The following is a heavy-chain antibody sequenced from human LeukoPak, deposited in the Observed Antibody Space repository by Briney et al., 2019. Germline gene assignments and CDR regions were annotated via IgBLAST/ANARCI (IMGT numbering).Heavy chain of an antibody. CDR3: ASLMH. V-gene: IGHV3-30*04. J-gene: IGHJ4*02. CDR1: GFTFSSYA. Sequence: GRSLRLLCAASGFTFSSYAMHWVRQAPGKGLEWVAVISYDGSNKYYADSVKGRFTISRDNSKNTLYLQMNSLRAEDAAVYYCASLMHWGQGTLVTVSS. D-gene: IGHD2-8*01. CDR2: ISYDGSNK.